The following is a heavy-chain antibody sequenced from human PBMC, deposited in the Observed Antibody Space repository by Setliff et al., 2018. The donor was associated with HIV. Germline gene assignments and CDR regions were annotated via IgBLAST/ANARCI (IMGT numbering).Heavy chain of an antibody. V-gene: IGHV3-21*01. CDR1: GFIFSGYT. Sequence: PGGSLRLSCAASGFIFSGYTMVWVRQAPGKGLEWVSSISSSGNFIYYEDSVKGRFTISRDNAKDSLYLQMHSLRAEDTAVYYCLRWGLPYGIDAWGQGTLVTVSS. CDR3: LRWGLPYGIDA. J-gene: IGHJ4*02. CDR2: ISSSGNFI. D-gene: IGHD3-16*01.